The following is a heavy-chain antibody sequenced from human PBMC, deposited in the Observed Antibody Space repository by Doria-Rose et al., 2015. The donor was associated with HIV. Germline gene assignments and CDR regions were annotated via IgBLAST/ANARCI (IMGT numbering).Heavy chain of an antibody. Sequence: QVQLVQSGPVLVKPTETLTLTCTVSGVSLSSPGMGVSWICQPPGRALEWLANIFSDDESSYKPSLRSRLTISRGTSKSQVVLTMADMDPVDTATYYCARIKSSRWYHKYYFDFWGQGTLVIVSA. CDR1: GVSLSSPGMG. CDR3: ARIKSSRWYHKYYFDF. D-gene: IGHD6-13*01. CDR2: IFSDDES. J-gene: IGHJ4*02. V-gene: IGHV2-26*01.